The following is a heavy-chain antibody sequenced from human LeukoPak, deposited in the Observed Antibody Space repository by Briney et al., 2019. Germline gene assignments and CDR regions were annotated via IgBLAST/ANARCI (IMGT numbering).Heavy chain of an antibody. CDR3: ARERKALQRRFDP. CDR1: GYTFTIYD. J-gene: IGHJ5*02. CDR2: MNPNRGNT. Sequence: ASVKVSCKASGYTFTIYDINWVRPATGQGLEWMGWMNPNRGNTGYAQKFQGRVTMTRNTSIRTAYMELSSLRSEDTAVYYCARERKALQRRFDPWGQGTLVTVSS. V-gene: IGHV1-8*01.